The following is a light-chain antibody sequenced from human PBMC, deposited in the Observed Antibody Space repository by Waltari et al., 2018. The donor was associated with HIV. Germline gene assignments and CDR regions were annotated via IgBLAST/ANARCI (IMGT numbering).Light chain of an antibody. V-gene: IGKV1-39*01. Sequence: DIQVTQSPSSLSAYTGDTVIITCRASQQLRNDLNWYPHKPGASPRLPIYSASGVQSGVPARFTGSGSVTEFNFTISGLQSEDSATYYCQQSHAPPLTFGGGTKVEIK. J-gene: IGKJ4*01. CDR3: QQSHAPPLT. CDR2: SAS. CDR1: QQLRND.